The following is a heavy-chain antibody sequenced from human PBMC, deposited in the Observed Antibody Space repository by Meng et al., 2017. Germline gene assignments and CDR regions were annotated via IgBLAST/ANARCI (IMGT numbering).Heavy chain of an antibody. CDR1: GFTFSSYA. CDR3: ARSSSGYYFDY. V-gene: IGHV3-30*01. Sequence: QWLLVEAGVGVVQPGRSLSLSFAASGFTFSSYAMHWVRQAPGKGLEWVAVISYDGSNKYYADSVKGRFTISRDNSKNTLYLQMNSLRAEDTAVYYCARSSSGYYFDYWGQGTLVTVSS. J-gene: IGHJ4*02. D-gene: IGHD3-22*01. CDR2: ISYDGSNK.